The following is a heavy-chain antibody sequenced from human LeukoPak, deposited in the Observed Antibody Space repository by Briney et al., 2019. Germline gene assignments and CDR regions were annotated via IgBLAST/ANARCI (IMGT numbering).Heavy chain of an antibody. CDR3: ARGSTIAYGGIDY. V-gene: IGHV1-2*02. CDR1: GYSFIDYY. D-gene: IGHD4-23*01. CDR2: INTNSGDT. J-gene: IGHJ4*02. Sequence: GASVKVSCKASGYSFIDYYILWVRQAPGQGLEWMGWINTNSGDTNFAQHFLGRVTMTRDTSISTAYMELSRLTSDDTAVYFCARGSTIAYGGIDYWGQGTLVTVSS.